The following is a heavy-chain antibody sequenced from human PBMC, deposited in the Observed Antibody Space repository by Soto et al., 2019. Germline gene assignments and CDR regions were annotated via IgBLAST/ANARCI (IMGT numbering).Heavy chain of an antibody. V-gene: IGHV3-21*01. Sequence: PGGSLGLSCVGSGFTFSNYSINWVRQAPGKGLEWVSSIGSRSDIYYADSVKGRFTISRDNAKNSVSLQMNSLRAEDTAVYYCAREYTAWPLAYGLDVWGQRTTATLSS. CDR3: AREYTAWPLAYGLDV. CDR1: GFTFSNYS. D-gene: IGHD2-2*02. J-gene: IGHJ6*02. CDR2: IGSRSDI.